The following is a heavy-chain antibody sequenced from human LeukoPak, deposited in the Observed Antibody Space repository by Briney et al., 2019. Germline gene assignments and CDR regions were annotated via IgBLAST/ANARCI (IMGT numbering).Heavy chain of an antibody. V-gene: IGHV1-2*06. CDR2: INLNSGGT. CDR3: ARGGGSYYPPAY. Sequence: AAVKVSCKASGYSFTCYYMHWVRQAPGQGLEWMGRINLNSGGTNYAQKLQGRVTMTRDTSISTAYMELSRLRSDDTAVYYCARGGGSYYPPAYWGQGTLVTVSS. CDR1: GYSFTCYY. D-gene: IGHD1-26*01. J-gene: IGHJ4*02.